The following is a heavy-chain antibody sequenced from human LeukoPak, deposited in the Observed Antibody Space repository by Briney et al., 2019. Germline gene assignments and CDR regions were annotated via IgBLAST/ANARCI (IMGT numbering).Heavy chain of an antibody. CDR3: ARDGSGWSFDY. CDR1: GYTFTNYL. CDR2: ISTGNGYT. V-gene: IGHV1-3*04. J-gene: IGHJ4*02. Sequence: GASVKVSCKASGYTFTNYLMHWVRQAPGQRLEWMGWISTGNGYTEYSQKFQGRLTITRDTSASTAYMELSSLRSEDTAVYYCARDGSGWSFDYWGQGTLVTVSS. D-gene: IGHD6-19*01.